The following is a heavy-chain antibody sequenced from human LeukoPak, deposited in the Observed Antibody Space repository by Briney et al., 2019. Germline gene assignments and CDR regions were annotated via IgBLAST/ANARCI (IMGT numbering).Heavy chain of an antibody. CDR1: GGSISSSSYY. J-gene: IGHJ5*02. CDR2: IYYSGST. D-gene: IGHD1-7*01. Sequence: SETLSLTCTVSGGSISSSSYYWGWIRQPPGKGLEWIGSIYYSGSTYYNPSLKSRVTISVDTSKNQFSLKLSSVTAADTAVYYCARQLFHHWNYTPGGWFDPWGQGTQVTVSS. V-gene: IGHV4-39*01. CDR3: ARQLFHHWNYTPGGWFDP.